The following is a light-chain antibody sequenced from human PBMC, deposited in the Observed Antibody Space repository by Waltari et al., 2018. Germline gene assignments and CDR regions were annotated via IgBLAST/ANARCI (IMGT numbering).Light chain of an antibody. J-gene: IGKJ3*01. CDR3: QQSYSTPFT. CDR1: QRLSSY. CDR2: AAS. V-gene: IGKV1-39*01. Sequence: DIQMTQSPSSLSASVGDRVTITCRASQRLSSYLNWYPPKPGKAPKLLIYAASSLQSGVPSRFSGSGSGTDFTLTISSLQPEDFATYYCQQSYSTPFTFGPGTKVDIK.